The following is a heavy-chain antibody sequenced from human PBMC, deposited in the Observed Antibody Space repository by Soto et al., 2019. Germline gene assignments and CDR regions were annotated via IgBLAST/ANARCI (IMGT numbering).Heavy chain of an antibody. Sequence: TSETLSLTCAVYGGSFSGYYWSWIRQPPGKGLEWIGEINHSGSTNYNPSLKSRVTISVDTSKNQFSLKLSSVTAADTAVYYCARAREDDIVATIAFDYWGQGTLVTVSS. J-gene: IGHJ4*02. V-gene: IGHV4-34*01. CDR3: ARAREDDIVATIAFDY. D-gene: IGHD5-12*01. CDR2: INHSGST. CDR1: GGSFSGYY.